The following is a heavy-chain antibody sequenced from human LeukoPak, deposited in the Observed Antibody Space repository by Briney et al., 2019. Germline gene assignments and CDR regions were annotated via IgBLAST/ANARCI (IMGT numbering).Heavy chain of an antibody. CDR1: GFTFSSYS. V-gene: IGHV3-21*01. D-gene: IGHD2-8*02. CDR3: ARAGWGTFHGPLDY. J-gene: IGHJ4*02. CDR2: ISSSSSYI. Sequence: GGSLRLSCAASGFTFSSYSMNWVRQAPGKGLEWVSSISSSSSYIYYADSVKGRFTISRDNAKNSLYLQMNSLRAEDTAVYYCARAGWGTFHGPLDYWGQGTLVTVSS.